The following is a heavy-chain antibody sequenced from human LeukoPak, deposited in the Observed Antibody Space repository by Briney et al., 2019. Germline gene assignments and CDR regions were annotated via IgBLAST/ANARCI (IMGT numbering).Heavy chain of an antibody. D-gene: IGHD3-10*01. CDR1: GFTFSSYA. Sequence: GGSLRLSCAASGFTFSSYAMSWVRQAPGKGLEWVSAISGSGGSTYYADSVKGRFTISRDNSKNTLYLQMNSLRAEDTAVYYCAKSRSGYSSRYYFDYWGQGTLVTVSS. CDR3: AKSRSGYSSRYYFDY. V-gene: IGHV3-23*01. J-gene: IGHJ4*02. CDR2: ISGSGGST.